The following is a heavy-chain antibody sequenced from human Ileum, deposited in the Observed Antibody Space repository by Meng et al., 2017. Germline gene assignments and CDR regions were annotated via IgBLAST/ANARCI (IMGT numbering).Heavy chain of an antibody. J-gene: IGHJ4*02. Sequence: QVQLQESVPGLVRPSGTLSLTCAVSSGSISSNTYCSWVRQPPGKGLEWIGQISHSGSAYYNPSLKSRVTMSVDKSKSQFSLMLTSVTAADTAIYYCARHGGYSQDFWGQGTLVTVSS. CDR3: ARHGGYSQDF. CDR1: SGSISSNTY. V-gene: IGHV4-4*02. D-gene: IGHD4-23*01. CDR2: ISHSGSA.